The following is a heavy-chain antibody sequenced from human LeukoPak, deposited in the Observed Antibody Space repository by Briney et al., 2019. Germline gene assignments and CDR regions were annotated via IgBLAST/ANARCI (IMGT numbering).Heavy chain of an antibody. J-gene: IGHJ4*02. D-gene: IGHD3-10*01. CDR1: GFTFSSYG. Sequence: GGSLRLSCAASGFTFSSYGMPWVRQAPGKGLEWVAVISYDGSNKYYADSVKGRFTISRDNSKNTLYLQMNSLRAEDTAVYYCARGYGSGSYYLDYWGQGTLVTVPS. V-gene: IGHV3-30*03. CDR2: ISYDGSNK. CDR3: ARGYGSGSYYLDY.